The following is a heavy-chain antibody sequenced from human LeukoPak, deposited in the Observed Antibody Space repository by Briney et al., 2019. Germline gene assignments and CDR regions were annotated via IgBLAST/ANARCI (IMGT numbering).Heavy chain of an antibody. J-gene: IGHJ4*02. D-gene: IGHD3-3*01. CDR3: AKVNGIRFLGVYNY. Sequence: GGSLRLSCAASGFTFSSYAMNWVRQAPGKGLEWVSAISGSGGSTYYADSVKGRFTISRDNSKNTLYLQMNSLRAEDTAVYYCAKVNGIRFLGVYNYWGQGTLVTVSS. CDR2: ISGSGGST. V-gene: IGHV3-23*01. CDR1: GFTFSSYA.